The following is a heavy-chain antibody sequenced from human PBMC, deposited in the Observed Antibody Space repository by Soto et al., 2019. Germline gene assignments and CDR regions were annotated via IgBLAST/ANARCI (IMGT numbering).Heavy chain of an antibody. CDR3: ARLRVGRTTGYMDV. J-gene: IGHJ6*03. D-gene: IGHD4-17*01. V-gene: IGHV4-59*08. CDR1: GDSISTFY. Sequence: SETLSLTCTVSGDSISTFYWSWIRQPPGKGLEWIGYIYYSGSTNYNPSLKSRVTTSVDTSKNQFSLKLNYVTAADTAVYYCARLRVGRTTGYMDVWGKGTTVTVSS. CDR2: IYYSGST.